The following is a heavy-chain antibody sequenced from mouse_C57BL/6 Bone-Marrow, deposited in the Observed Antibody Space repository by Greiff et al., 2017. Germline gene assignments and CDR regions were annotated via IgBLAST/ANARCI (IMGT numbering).Heavy chain of an antibody. J-gene: IGHJ3*01. CDR3: ASPSHYYGSSLFAY. Sequence: EVMLVESGGDLVKPGGSLKLSCAASGFTFSSSGMSWVRQTPDKRLEWVATISSGGSYTYYPDSVKGRFTISRDNAKNTLYLQMSSLKSEDTAMYYCASPSHYYGSSLFAYWGQGTLVTVSA. V-gene: IGHV5-6*01. CDR2: ISSGGSYT. CDR1: GFTFSSSG. D-gene: IGHD1-1*01.